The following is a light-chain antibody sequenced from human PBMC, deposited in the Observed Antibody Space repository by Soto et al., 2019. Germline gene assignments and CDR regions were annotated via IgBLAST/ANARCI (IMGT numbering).Light chain of an antibody. Sequence: DIQMTQSPTSLAASVGDRITITCQASQDISNYLNWYQQKPGKAPKLLIFDAAHLETGVPSRFSGSRSGTDFTFTISSLQPEDIGTYYCQEFDDVPPHTFGGGTKVEIK. V-gene: IGKV1-33*01. CDR2: DAA. CDR3: QEFDDVPPHT. CDR1: QDISNY. J-gene: IGKJ4*01.